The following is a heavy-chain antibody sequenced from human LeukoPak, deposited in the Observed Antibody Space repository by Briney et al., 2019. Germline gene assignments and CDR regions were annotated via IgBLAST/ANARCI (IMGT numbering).Heavy chain of an antibody. J-gene: IGHJ4*02. Sequence: SGGSTSYAQKFQGRVTMTRDTSTSTVYMELSSLRSEDTAVYYCARGVARNYDILTGYSLEYWGQGTLVTVSS. D-gene: IGHD3-9*01. CDR3: ARGVARNYDILTGYSLEY. V-gene: IGHV1-46*01. CDR2: SGGST.